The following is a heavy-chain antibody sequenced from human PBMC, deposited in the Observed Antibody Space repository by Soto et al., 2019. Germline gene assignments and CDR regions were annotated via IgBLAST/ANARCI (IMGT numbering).Heavy chain of an antibody. CDR2: ISYDGNNK. J-gene: IGHJ5*02. Sequence: PGGSLRLSCAASGFTYSTYTMHWVRQAPGKGLEWVAVISYDGNNKFYADSVKGRFTISRDNSKNTLYLQMNSLRAEDTAVYYCAREADYVNWFDPWGQGTLVTVSS. CDR3: AREADYVNWFDP. V-gene: IGHV3-30-3*01. D-gene: IGHD4-17*01. CDR1: GFTYSTYT.